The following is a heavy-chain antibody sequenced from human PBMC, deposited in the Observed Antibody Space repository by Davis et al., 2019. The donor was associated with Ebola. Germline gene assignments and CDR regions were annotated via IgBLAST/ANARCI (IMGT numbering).Heavy chain of an antibody. CDR1: GFTFSSYG. J-gene: IGHJ6*02. V-gene: IGHV3-30*19. Sequence: GESLKISCAASGFTFSSYGMHWVRQAPGKGLEWVAVISYDGSNKYYADSVKGRFTISRDNSKNTLYLQMNSLRAEDTAVYYCARGGFSSDAIYGSGSYYSWDYYGMDVWGQGTTVTVSS. D-gene: IGHD3-10*01. CDR3: ARGGFSSDAIYGSGSYYSWDYYGMDV. CDR2: ISYDGSNK.